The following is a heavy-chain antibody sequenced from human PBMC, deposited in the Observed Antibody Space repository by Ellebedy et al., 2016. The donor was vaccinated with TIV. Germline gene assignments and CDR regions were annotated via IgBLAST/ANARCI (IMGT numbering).Heavy chain of an antibody. Sequence: MPSETLSLTCTVSGGSINSVDSYWSWVRQPPGKGLEWIGYIYYSGSTYYNPSLKSRVTMSVNTSKNQFSLKLTSVTAADTAVYFCARGDSTSSRVYYWGQGTLVTVSS. J-gene: IGHJ4*02. CDR3: ARGDSTSSRVYY. CDR2: IYYSGST. D-gene: IGHD6-6*01. CDR1: GGSINSVDSY. V-gene: IGHV4-30-4*01.